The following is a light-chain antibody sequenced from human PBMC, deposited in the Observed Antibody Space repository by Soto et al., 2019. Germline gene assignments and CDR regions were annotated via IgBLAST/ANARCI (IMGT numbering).Light chain of an antibody. J-gene: IGKJ5*01. V-gene: IGKV3-20*01. Sequence: EIVLTQSPAILSLSPGERATLSCRASQSVSSSYLAWYQQKPGQAPRLLIYGASSRATGIPDRFSGSGSGTDFTLTISRLEPEDFAVYYCQQHGSSPTFGQGTRLENK. CDR1: QSVSSSY. CDR2: GAS. CDR3: QQHGSSPT.